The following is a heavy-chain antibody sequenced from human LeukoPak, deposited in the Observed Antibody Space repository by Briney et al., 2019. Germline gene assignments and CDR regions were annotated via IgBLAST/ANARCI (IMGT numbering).Heavy chain of an antibody. CDR3: ARDSEAAGTVYGMDV. V-gene: IGHV3-23*01. CDR2: ISGSGGST. Sequence: PGASLRLSCAASGFTFSSYAMSWVRQAPGKGLEWVSAISGSGGSTYYADSVKGRFTISRDNSKNTLYLQMNSLRAEDTAVYYCARDSEAAGTVYGMDVWGQGTTVTVSS. J-gene: IGHJ6*02. CDR1: GFTFSSYA. D-gene: IGHD6-13*01.